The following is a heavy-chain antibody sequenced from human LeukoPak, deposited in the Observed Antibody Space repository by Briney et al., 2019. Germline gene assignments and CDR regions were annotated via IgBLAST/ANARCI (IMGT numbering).Heavy chain of an antibody. CDR2: IIPVFDTA. CDR1: GDTFSDYD. V-gene: IGHV1-69*05. J-gene: IGHJ4*02. Sequence: ASVKVSCKASGDTFSDYDVTWVRQAPGQGLEWMGRIIPVFDTAKYAQNFQGRVTMTTDESSSTAYVELYSLRSDDTAVYYCARPTKHDNSTPIDYWGQGTLVTVSS. CDR3: ARPTKHDNSTPIDY. D-gene: IGHD4-11*01.